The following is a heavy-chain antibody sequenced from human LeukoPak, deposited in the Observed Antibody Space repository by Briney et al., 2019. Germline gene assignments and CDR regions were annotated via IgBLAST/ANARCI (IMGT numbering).Heavy chain of an antibody. CDR1: GGSISSYY. V-gene: IGHV4-59*06. J-gene: IGHJ4*02. Sequence: SETLSLTCTVSGGSISSYYWSWIRQHPGKGLEWIGNIYYSGTTYYNPSLKSRVTISVDTSKNQFSLKLSSVTAADTAVYYCARDGVDSRGGAGYSYRYYFDYWGQGTLVTVSS. CDR3: ARDGVDSRGGAGYSYRYYFDY. D-gene: IGHD5-24*01. CDR2: IYYSGTT.